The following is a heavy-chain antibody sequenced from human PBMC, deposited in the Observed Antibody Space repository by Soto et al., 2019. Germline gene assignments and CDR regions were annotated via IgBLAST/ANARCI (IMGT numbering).Heavy chain of an antibody. CDR2: IYYSGST. D-gene: IGHD1-26*01. V-gene: IGHV4-59*08. CDR3: ARLGGSYAVPHFDY. J-gene: IGHJ4*02. Sequence: PSETLSLTCTVSGGSISSYYWSWIRQPPGKGLEWIGYIYYSGSTNYNPSLKSRVTLSVDTSKNQFSLKLSSVTAADTAVYYCARLGGSYAVPHFDYWGRGALVTVS. CDR1: GGSISSYY.